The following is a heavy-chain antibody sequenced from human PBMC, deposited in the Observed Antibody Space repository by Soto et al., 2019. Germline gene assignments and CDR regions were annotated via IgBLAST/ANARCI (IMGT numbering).Heavy chain of an antibody. CDR2: ISAYNGNT. CDR1: GYTFTSYG. J-gene: IGHJ4*02. V-gene: IGHV1-18*01. CDR3: ARGITLPTPLDY. D-gene: IGHD1-20*01. Sequence: ASVKVSCKASGYTFTSYGISWVRQAPGQGLEWMGCISAYNGNTNYAQKLQGRVTITRDTSASTAYMELSSLRSEDTAVYYCARGITLPTPLDYWGQGTLVTVSS.